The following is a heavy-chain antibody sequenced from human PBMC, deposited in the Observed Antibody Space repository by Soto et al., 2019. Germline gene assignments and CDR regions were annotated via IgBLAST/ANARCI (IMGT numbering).Heavy chain of an antibody. V-gene: IGHV1-69*13. CDR2: IIPIFGTA. Sequence: GASVKVSCKASGGTFSSYAISWVRQAPGQGLEWMGGIIPIFGTANYAQKFQGRVTITADESTSTAYMELSSLRSEDTAVYYCARNIVVVPAAINDNWFDPWGQGTLVTVSS. D-gene: IGHD2-2*02. CDR1: GGTFSSYA. J-gene: IGHJ5*02. CDR3: ARNIVVVPAAINDNWFDP.